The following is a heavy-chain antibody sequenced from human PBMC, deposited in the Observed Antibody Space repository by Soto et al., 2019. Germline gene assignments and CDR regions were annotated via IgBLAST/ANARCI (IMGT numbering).Heavy chain of an antibody. CDR1: GFTLSSYS. Sequence: GGSLRLSCAVSGFTLSSYSMNWIRQAPGKGLEWVAFIWYNGSNKYYADSVKGRFTISRDNSKNTLYLQMNSLRAEDTAVYYCARDGSGSLDYWGQGTLVTVSS. V-gene: IGHV3-33*08. D-gene: IGHD1-26*01. J-gene: IGHJ4*02. CDR3: ARDGSGSLDY. CDR2: IWYNGSNK.